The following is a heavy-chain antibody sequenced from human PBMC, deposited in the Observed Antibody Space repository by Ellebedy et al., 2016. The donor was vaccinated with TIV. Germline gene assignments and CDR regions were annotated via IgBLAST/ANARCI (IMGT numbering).Heavy chain of an antibody. Sequence: GESLKISXAASGLISSTKYMSWVRQPPGKGLEWVANINQDGSVTKYVDSVKGRFTISRDNTKNSLHLEMNSLRPGDTAAYYCAGGGGWLIDHWGQGTLVTVSS. CDR2: INQDGSVT. V-gene: IGHV3-7*03. CDR3: AGGGGWLIDH. CDR1: GLISSTKY. D-gene: IGHD6-19*01. J-gene: IGHJ1*01.